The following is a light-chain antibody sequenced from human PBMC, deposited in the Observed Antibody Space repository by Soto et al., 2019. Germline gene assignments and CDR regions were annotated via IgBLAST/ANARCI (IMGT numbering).Light chain of an antibody. J-gene: IGLJ1*01. CDR2: DVS. Sequence: QSVLTQPASVSGSPGQSIAISCTGTSSEVGGYNYVSWYQQHPGKAPKLILCDVSNRPSGVSDRFSGSKSGNTASLTISGLQTEDEADYYCSSYTTSSTYVFGTGTKLTVL. V-gene: IGLV2-14*01. CDR1: SSEVGGYNY. CDR3: SSYTTSSTYV.